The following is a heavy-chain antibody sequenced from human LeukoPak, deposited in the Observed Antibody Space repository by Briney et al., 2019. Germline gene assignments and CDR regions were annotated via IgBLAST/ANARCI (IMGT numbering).Heavy chain of an antibody. V-gene: IGHV4-34*01. CDR3: ARSGGTTVTDIEWFDP. CDR2: INHSGNT. J-gene: IGHJ5*02. D-gene: IGHD4-17*01. Sequence: SETLSLTCAVYGGSFSGYYWSWIRQPPGKGLEWIGEINHSGNTNSNPSLKSRVTMSVDTSKNQFSLKLSSVTAADTAVYYCARSGGTTVTDIEWFDPWGQGTLVTVSS. CDR1: GGSFSGYY.